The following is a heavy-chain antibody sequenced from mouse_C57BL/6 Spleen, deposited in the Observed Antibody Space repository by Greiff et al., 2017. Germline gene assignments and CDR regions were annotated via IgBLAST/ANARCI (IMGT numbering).Heavy chain of an antibody. D-gene: IGHD1-1*01. CDR2: IDPADGET. CDR1: GFNIKDYY. J-gene: IGHJ4*01. Sequence: VQLQQSGAELVKPGASVKLSCTASGFNIKDYYMHWVKQRHEQGLEWIGRIDPADGETKYAPTFQGNTTITTVTTYNTAYLTLSSLTSEDTDVYYSAGLGGSFYAMDYWGQGTSVTVSS. CDR3: AGLGGSFYAMDY. V-gene: IGHV14-2*01.